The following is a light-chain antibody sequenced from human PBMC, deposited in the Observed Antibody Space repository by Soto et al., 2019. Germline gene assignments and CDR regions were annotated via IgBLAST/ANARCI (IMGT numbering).Light chain of an antibody. CDR2: DAS. CDR3: QQYNSYPWT. Sequence: DIQMTQSPSTLSASVVYRVTITCRASQSISSWLAWYQQKPGKAPKLLIYDASSLESGVPSRFSGSGSGTEFTLTITSLQPDDFATYYCQQYNSYPWTFGQGTKVDIK. CDR1: QSISSW. J-gene: IGKJ1*01. V-gene: IGKV1-5*01.